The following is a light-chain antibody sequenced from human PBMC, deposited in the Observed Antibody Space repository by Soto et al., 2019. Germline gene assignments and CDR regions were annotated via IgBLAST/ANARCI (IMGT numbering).Light chain of an antibody. V-gene: IGKV3-20*01. CDR1: QSVSSTY. CDR3: QQYGSSLWT. CDR2: GTS. Sequence: EIVLTHSPATLSSFPGDRVTLSCRASQSVSSTYLAWYQHKPGQAPRLLIYGTSNKATGIPDRFSGSGSGTDFTLTISRLEPEDFAVYYCQQYGSSLWTFGQGTKVDI. J-gene: IGKJ1*01.